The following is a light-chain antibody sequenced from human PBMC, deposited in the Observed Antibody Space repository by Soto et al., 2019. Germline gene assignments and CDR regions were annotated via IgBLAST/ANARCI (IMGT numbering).Light chain of an antibody. CDR3: QHYYSYPYT. V-gene: IGKV1-8*01. Sequence: AVQMTQSPSSLSASIGDTVTITCRASHVVSNYLAWYQQKPGNPPKALIYAASFLQSGVPSRFSGSGSGTDFSLTISFLQSEDVATYYCQHYYSYPYTFGQGTTLE. CDR2: AAS. J-gene: IGKJ2*01. CDR1: HVVSNY.